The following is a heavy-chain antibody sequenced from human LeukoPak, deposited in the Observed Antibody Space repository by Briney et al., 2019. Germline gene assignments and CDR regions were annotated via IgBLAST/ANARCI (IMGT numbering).Heavy chain of an antibody. V-gene: IGHV3-66*01. CDR1: GFTVSNNY. CDR3: ASFPDYGDYGSSGMDV. D-gene: IGHD4-17*01. Sequence: QSGGSLRLSCAASGFTVSNNYMSWVRQAPGKGLEWVSVIYSGGSSYYADSVKGRFTISRDNSKNTVYLQMNSLRVEDTAVYYCASFPDYGDYGSSGMDVWGQGTTVTVSS. CDR2: IYSGGSS. J-gene: IGHJ6*02.